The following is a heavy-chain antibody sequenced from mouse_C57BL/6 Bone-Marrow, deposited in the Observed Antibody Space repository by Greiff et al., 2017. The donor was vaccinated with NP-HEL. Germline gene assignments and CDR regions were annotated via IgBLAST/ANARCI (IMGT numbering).Heavy chain of an antibody. J-gene: IGHJ3*01. CDR3: ARDDYVPFAY. D-gene: IGHD2-4*01. Sequence: VQLHQPGAELVRPGSSVKLSCKASGYTFTSYWMHWVKQRPIQGLEWIGNIDPSDSETHYNQKFKDKATLTVDKSSSTAYMQLSSLTSEDSAVYYCARDDYVPFAYWGQGTLVTVSA. V-gene: IGHV1-52*01. CDR1: GYTFTSYW. CDR2: IDPSDSET.